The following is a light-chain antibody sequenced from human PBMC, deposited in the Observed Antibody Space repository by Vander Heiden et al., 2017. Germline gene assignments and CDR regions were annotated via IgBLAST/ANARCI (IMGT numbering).Light chain of an antibody. CDR2: AAS. CDR1: QNIHSW. Sequence: DIQMTQSPSSVSASVGDRVTITCRASQNIHSWLAWYQQKPVQAPQLLIHAASRLQTGVPSRFSGSESGTDFTLTITNLQPEDYATSFCQQTNRFPNTFGQRTKVEIK. V-gene: IGKV1D-12*01. CDR3: QQTNRFPNT. J-gene: IGKJ2*01.